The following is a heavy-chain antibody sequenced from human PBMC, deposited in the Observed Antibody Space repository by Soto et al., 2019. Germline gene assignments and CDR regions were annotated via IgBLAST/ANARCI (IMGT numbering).Heavy chain of an antibody. CDR2: IGLGSSTK. D-gene: IGHD3-22*01. J-gene: IGHJ3*01. V-gene: IGHV3-48*01. CDR1: GFTFNSYG. CDR3: ARDQLYYNDISGRPLNAFDV. Sequence: GGALRLSCAASGFTFNSYGMNWVRQAPGKGLEWVSYIGLGSSTKYYADSVEGRFTISRDNAKNSLYLQMNSLRAEDTAVYYCARDQLYYNDISGRPLNAFDVWGQGTMVTVSS.